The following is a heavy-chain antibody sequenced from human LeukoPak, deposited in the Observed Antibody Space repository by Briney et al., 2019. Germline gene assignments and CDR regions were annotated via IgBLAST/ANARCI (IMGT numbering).Heavy chain of an antibody. V-gene: IGHV3-13*04. Sequence: GGSLRLSCAASGFTFSTYDMHWVRQATGKGLEWASGINTAGNTYYPGSVKGRFTISREDAKNSFYLQMNSLRAGDTAVYYCARGDCSGGSCSSMDVWGQGTTVTVSS. D-gene: IGHD2-15*01. CDR3: ARGDCSGGSCSSMDV. J-gene: IGHJ6*02. CDR1: GFTFSTYD. CDR2: INTAGNT.